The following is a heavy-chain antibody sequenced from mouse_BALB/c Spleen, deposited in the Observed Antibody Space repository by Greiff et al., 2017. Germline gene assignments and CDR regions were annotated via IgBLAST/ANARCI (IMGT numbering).Heavy chain of an antibody. J-gene: IGHJ1*01. CDR3: ASRIYYDYVGYFDV. V-gene: IGHV3-8*02. Sequence: EVQLQQSGPSLVKPSQTLSLTCSVTGDSITSGYWNWIRKFPGNKLEYMGYISYSGSTYYNPSLKSRISITRDTSKNQYYLQLNSVTTEDTATYYCASRIYYDYVGYFDVWGAGTTVTVSS. D-gene: IGHD2-4*01. CDR2: ISYSGST. CDR1: GDSITSGY.